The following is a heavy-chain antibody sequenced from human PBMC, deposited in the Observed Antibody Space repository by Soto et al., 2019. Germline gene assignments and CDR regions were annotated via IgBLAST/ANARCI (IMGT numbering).Heavy chain of an antibody. Sequence: PSQSLSPPCTVSGGPLTTFSRGWFRPPAGEGREWKGRIYTSGSTNYNSPFKSRVTMSVDTSNNQFSLKLSSVTAADTAVYYCAREGGYYDSSGSGVYYYLGVDVWGQGTTVTVSS. D-gene: IGHD3-22*01. CDR1: GGPLTTFS. CDR2: IYTSGST. J-gene: IGHJ6*02. CDR3: AREGGYYDSSGSGVYYYLGVDV. V-gene: IGHV4-4*07.